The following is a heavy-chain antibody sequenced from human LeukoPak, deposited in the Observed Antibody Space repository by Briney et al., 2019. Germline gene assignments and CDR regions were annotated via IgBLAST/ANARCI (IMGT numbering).Heavy chain of an antibody. CDR3: AHRIGGSSSYLFDP. D-gene: IGHD6-6*01. CDR1: GFSLSTSGVG. Sequence: SGPTLVNPTQTLTLTCTFSGFSLSTSGVGVGWIRQPPGKALEWLALVYWNDDKRYSPSLKNRLTITKDTSNNQVVLTMTNMDPVDTATYYCAHRIGGSSSYLFDPWGQGTLVTVSS. CDR2: VYWNDDK. J-gene: IGHJ5*02. V-gene: IGHV2-5*01.